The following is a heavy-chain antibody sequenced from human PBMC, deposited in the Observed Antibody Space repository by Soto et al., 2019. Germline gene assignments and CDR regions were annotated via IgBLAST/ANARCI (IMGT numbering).Heavy chain of an antibody. CDR1: GYPFSSYS. CDR3: ARDNGYYDF. D-gene: IGHD2-8*01. CDR2: ISTNSGNT. J-gene: IGHJ4*02. Sequence: XSVKVSCKPSGYPFSSYSINWVRQAPGQGLEWMAWISTNSGNTHYAERLQGRVTVTLDKTARTVFMEMWGLTSDDTAVYFCARDNGYYDFWGQGTLVTVSS. V-gene: IGHV1-18*01.